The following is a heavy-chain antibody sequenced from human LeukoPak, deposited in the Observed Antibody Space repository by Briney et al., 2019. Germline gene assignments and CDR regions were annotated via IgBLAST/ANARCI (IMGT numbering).Heavy chain of an antibody. V-gene: IGHV3-21*01. D-gene: IGHD2-2*01. Sequence: GGSLRLSCVASTFTFSTYSMDWVRQAPGKGLEWVSSITSSSSYIYYAELVKGRFTISRDNAKNSLYLQMNSLRAEDAAVYYCARGASCSSTSCPDYYYMDVWGKGTTVTVSS. J-gene: IGHJ6*03. CDR1: TFTFSTYS. CDR2: ITSSSSYI. CDR3: ARGASCSSTSCPDYYYMDV.